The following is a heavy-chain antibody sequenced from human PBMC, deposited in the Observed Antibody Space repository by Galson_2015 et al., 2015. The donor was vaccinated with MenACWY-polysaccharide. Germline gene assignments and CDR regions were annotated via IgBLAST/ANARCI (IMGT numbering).Heavy chain of an antibody. CDR3: AKSKLRIPAALFYYMDV. CDR2: ISSDGRNE. Sequence: SLRLSCAASGFTFSNYGMHWVRQAPGKGLEWVAFISSDGRNEEYADSVRGRFSISRDSSKNTLYVQMNSLRAEDTAVYYCAKSKLRIPAALFYYMDVWGKGTTVTVSS. J-gene: IGHJ6*03. CDR1: GFTFSNYG. D-gene: IGHD2-2*01. V-gene: IGHV3-30*18.